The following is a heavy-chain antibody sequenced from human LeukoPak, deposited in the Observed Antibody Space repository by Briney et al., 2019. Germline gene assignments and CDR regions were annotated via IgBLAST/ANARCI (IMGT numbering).Heavy chain of an antibody. Sequence: GGSLRLSCAASGFTFSSYYMRWVRQAPGKGLVWLSRINTDGSTTVYADSVMGRFTISRDNAKNTLYLQMNSLRAEDTAVYYCARGSTAYSPYDYWGQGTLVTVSS. D-gene: IGHD5-18*01. CDR2: INTDGSTT. V-gene: IGHV3-74*01. CDR1: GFTFSSYY. J-gene: IGHJ4*02. CDR3: ARGSTAYSPYDY.